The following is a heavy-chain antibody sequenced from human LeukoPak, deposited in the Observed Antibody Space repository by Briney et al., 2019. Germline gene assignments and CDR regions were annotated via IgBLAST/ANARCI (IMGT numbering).Heavy chain of an antibody. CDR2: ITTKAESYAT. V-gene: IGHV3-73*01. CDR1: GFTFSACH. D-gene: IGHD6-19*01. J-gene: IGHJ4*02. CDR3: TTYTSGHY. Sequence: PGGSLRLSCAASGFTFSACHMHWVRQASGKGLEWVGRITTKAESYATAYAASVKGRFTVSRDDSKNTAYLQMSSLKTEDTALYYCTTYTSGHYWGQGTLVTVSS.